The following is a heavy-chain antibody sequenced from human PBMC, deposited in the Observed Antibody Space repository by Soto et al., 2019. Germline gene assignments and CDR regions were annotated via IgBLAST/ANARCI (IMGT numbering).Heavy chain of an antibody. CDR3: AREKRANGYFDY. CDR1: GFAFSSYY. Sequence: EVKLVESGGGLVQPGGSLRLSCAASGFAFSSYYMSWVRQAPGKGLEWVANIKQDEREKYYLDSVKGRFTISRDDAKNSLFLQMNSLRVDDTAVYYCAREKRANGYFDYWGHGTLVTVSS. V-gene: IGHV3-7*01. J-gene: IGHJ4*01. D-gene: IGHD4-17*01. CDR2: IKQDEREK.